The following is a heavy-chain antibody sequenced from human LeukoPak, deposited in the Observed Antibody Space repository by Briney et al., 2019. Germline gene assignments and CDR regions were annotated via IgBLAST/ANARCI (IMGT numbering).Heavy chain of an antibody. CDR3: ARGGTIVGATGA. V-gene: IGHV1-69*05. Sequence: ASVKVSCKASGGTFSSYAISWVRQAPGQGLEWMGRIIPIFGTANYAQKFQGRVTITTDESTSTAYMELSSLRSEDTAVYYCARGGTIVGATGAWGQGTLVTVSS. D-gene: IGHD1-26*01. CDR1: GGTFSSYA. CDR2: IIPIFGTA. J-gene: IGHJ5*02.